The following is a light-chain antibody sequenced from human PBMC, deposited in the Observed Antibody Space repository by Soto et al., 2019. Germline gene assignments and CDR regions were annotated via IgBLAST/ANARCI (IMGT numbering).Light chain of an antibody. CDR2: DNN. CDR3: GTWDSSLSDGM. CDR1: SSNIGNNY. Sequence: QSVLTQPPSVSAAPGQKVTISCSGSSSNIGNNYVSWYQQLPGTAPKLLIYDNNKRPSGIPDRFSGSKSGTSATLGITGLQTGDEADYYCGTWDSSLSDGMFGGGTKRPS. J-gene: IGLJ3*02. V-gene: IGLV1-51*01.